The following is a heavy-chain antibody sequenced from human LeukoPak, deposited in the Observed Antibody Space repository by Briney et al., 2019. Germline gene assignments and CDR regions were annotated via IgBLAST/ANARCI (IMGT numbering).Heavy chain of an antibody. D-gene: IGHD6-6*01. V-gene: IGHV1-18*01. CDR1: GYTFTSYG. CDR3: ARAGIAARLGYYYYYMDV. J-gene: IGHJ6*03. CDR2: ISAYNGNT. Sequence: GASVKVSCKASGYTFTSYGISWVRQAPGQGLEWMGWISAYNGNTNYAQKLQGRVTMTTDTSTSTAYMELRSLRSDDTAVYYCARAGIAARLGYYYYYMDVWGKGTTVTVSS.